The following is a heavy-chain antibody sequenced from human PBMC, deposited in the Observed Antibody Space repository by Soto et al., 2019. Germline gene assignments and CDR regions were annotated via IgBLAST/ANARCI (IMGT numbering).Heavy chain of an antibody. CDR3: ARVWRDYYGSGSYYYFDY. J-gene: IGHJ4*02. CDR2: IIPIFGTA. CDR1: GGTFSSYA. D-gene: IGHD3-10*01. Sequence: QVQLVQSGAEVKKPGSSVKVSCKASGGTFSSYAISWVRQAPGQGLEWMGGIIPIFGTANYAQKFRGRVTITADESTSTAYMELSSLRSEDTAVYYCARVWRDYYGSGSYYYFDYWGQGTLVTVSS. V-gene: IGHV1-69*01.